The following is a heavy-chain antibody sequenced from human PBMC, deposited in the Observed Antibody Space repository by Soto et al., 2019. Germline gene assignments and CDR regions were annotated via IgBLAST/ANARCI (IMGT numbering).Heavy chain of an antibody. V-gene: IGHV4-34*01. CDR2: INHSGST. J-gene: IGHJ6*02. CDR3: ARGTPDWYSSSWSHPLYGMDV. D-gene: IGHD6-13*01. CDR1: AGTLSADD. Sequence: SEDRGLPTAGYAGTLSADDFIVCRQLLGKEMEWIGEINHSGSTNYNPSLKSRVTISVDTSKNQFSLKLSSVTAADTAVYYCARGTPDWYSSSWSHPLYGMDVWGQGTTVTVS.